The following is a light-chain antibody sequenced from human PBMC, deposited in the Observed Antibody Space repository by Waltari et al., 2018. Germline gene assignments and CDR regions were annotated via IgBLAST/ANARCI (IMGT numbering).Light chain of an antibody. CDR2: QDS. J-gene: IGLJ3*02. Sequence: SYELTQPPSVSVSPGQTASITCSGDKLVDKYACWYQQKPGQSPVLVIYQDSKRPSGIPERFSGSNSGNTATLTISGTQAMDEADYYCQAWDSSTATVFGGGTKLTVL. CDR1: KLVDKY. CDR3: QAWDSSTATV. V-gene: IGLV3-1*01.